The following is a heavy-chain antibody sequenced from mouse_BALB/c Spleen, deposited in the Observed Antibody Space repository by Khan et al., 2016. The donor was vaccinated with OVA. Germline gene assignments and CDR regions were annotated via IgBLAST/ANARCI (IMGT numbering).Heavy chain of an antibody. J-gene: IGHJ1*01. CDR2: INTYTGEP. Sequence: QVQLVQSGPELKKPGETVKISCKASGYTFTNYGMNWVKQAPGKGLKWMGWINTYTGEPTYVDDFKGRFAFSLETSATTAYLPINNLKNEDTATYFCASGGYWYFDVWGAGTTVTVSS. D-gene: IGHD1-1*02. V-gene: IGHV9-3-1*01. CDR1: GYTFTNYG. CDR3: ASGGYWYFDV.